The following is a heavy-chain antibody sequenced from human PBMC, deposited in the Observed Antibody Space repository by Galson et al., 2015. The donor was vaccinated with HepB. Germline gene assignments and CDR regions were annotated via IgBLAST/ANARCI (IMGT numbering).Heavy chain of an antibody. J-gene: IGHJ4*02. V-gene: IGHV3-11*06. CDR2: ISGVGSDT. CDR1: GFTFSDYY. D-gene: IGHD2-15*01. Sequence: SLRLPCAASGFTFSDYYMGWIRRAPGRGLEWISYISGVGSDTNYADSVRGRFTISRDNAKNSLYLQMNSLRAEDTAVYYCARARGSYAFDYWGQGTLVTVSS. CDR3: ARARGSYAFDY.